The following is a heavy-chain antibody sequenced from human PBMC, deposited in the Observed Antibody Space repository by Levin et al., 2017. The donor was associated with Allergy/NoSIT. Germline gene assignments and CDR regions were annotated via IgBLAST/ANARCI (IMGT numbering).Heavy chain of an antibody. CDR2: IDHSGST. V-gene: IGHV4-34*01. J-gene: IGHJ6*03. CDR1: GGSFSGYY. Sequence: PSETLSLMCAVYGGSFSGYYWTWIRQPPGKGLEWIGEIDHSGSTNYNPSLKSRVTISVDTSKNQISLKLTSVTAADSAVYYCARIWTTSAYYYYMDVWGEGTTVTVSS. D-gene: IGHD2/OR15-2a*01. CDR3: ARIWTTSAYYYYMDV.